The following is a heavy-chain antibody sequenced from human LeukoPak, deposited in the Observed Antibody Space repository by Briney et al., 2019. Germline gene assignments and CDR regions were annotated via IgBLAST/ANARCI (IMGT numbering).Heavy chain of an antibody. CDR2: IKSKTDGGTT. CDR1: GFTFSNAW. J-gene: IGHJ3*02. V-gene: IGHV3-15*01. Sequence: PGGSLRLSCAASGFTFSNAWMSWVRQAPGKGLEWVARIKSKTDGGTTDYAAPVKGRFTISRDDSKNTLYLQMNSLKTEDTAVYYCTTGSPDAFDIWGQGTMVTVSS. CDR3: TTGSPDAFDI.